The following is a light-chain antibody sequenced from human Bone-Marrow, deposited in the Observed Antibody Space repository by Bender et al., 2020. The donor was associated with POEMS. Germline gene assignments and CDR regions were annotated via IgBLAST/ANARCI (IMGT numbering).Light chain of an antibody. J-gene: IGLJ2*01. CDR1: SSDVGAYNF. V-gene: IGLV2-14*02. Sequence: QSALTQPASVSGSPGQSITISCTGTSSDVGAYNFVSWHQQHPGKAPKLMIYEVRKRPSGVSNRFSGSKSDNTASLAISGLQAEDEADYYCSSFSSSSTLMVFGGGTKLTLL. CDR3: SSFSSSSTLMV. CDR2: EVR.